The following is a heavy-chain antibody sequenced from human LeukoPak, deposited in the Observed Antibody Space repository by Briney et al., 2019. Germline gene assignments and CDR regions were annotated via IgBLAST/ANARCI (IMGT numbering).Heavy chain of an antibody. J-gene: IGHJ4*02. CDR1: GFTFSSYS. D-gene: IGHD3-10*01. CDR3: AKELYTGSYFASDY. CDR2: IDGSGDAT. V-gene: IGHV3-23*01. Sequence: GGSLRLSCAASGFTFSSYSMSWVRQAPGKGLEWVSAIDGSGDATFYAGSVKGRFTISRDNSKNKLYLKMNSLRAEDTALYYCAKELYTGSYFASDYWGQGTLVTVSS.